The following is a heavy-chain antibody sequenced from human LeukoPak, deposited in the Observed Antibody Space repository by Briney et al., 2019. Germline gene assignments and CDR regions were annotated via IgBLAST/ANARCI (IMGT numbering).Heavy chain of an antibody. CDR2: IYYSGST. V-gene: IGHV4-31*03. CDR1: GGSISSGGYY. Sequence: SETLSLTCTVSGGSISSGGYYWSWIRQHPGKGLEWIGYIYYSGSTYYNPSLKSRVTISVDTSKNQFSLKLSSVTAADTAVYYCARGPSYYYDSSGPNVSSWFDPWGQGTLVTVSS. CDR3: ARGPSYYYDSSGPNVSSWFDP. J-gene: IGHJ5*02. D-gene: IGHD3-22*01.